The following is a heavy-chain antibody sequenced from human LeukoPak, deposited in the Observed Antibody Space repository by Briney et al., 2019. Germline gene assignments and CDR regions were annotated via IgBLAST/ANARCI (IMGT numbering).Heavy chain of an antibody. CDR3: ARGGDCSSASCFGWFDP. CDR1: GGSISSYY. D-gene: IGHD2-2*01. CDR2: IYYSGST. J-gene: IGHJ5*02. V-gene: IGHV4-59*01. Sequence: SETLSLTCTVSGGSISSYYWSWIRQPPGKGLEWIGYIYYSGSTNYNPSLKSRVTISVDTSKNQFSLKLSSVTAAETAVYYCARGGDCSSASCFGWFDPWGQGTLVTVSS.